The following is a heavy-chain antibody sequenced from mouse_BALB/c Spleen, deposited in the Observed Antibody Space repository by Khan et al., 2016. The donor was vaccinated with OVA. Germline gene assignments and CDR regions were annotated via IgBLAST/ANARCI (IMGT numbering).Heavy chain of an antibody. D-gene: IGHD1-1*01. CDR1: GYSITSDYA. J-gene: IGHJ2*01. CDR2: ISYSGST. CDR3: ARLLFITTVFDY. V-gene: IGHV3-2*02. Sequence: EVQLQESGPGLVKPSQSLSLTCTVTGYSITSDYAWNWIRQFPGNKLEWMGYISYSGSTSYNPSHKRRISITRDASKKQFFLQLNSVTTEYTATYSCARLLFITTVFDYWGQGTTLTVSS.